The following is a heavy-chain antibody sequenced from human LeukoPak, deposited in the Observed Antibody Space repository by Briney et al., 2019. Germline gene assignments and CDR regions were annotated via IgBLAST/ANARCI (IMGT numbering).Heavy chain of an antibody. CDR3: AKSGNELEGGGYNPFDY. CDR1: GFTVSSNY. CDR2: IYSGGST. Sequence: GGSLRLSCAASGFTVSSNYMSWVRQAPGKGLEWVSVIYSGGSTYYADSVKGRFTISRDNSKNTLYLQMNSLRAEDTAVYYCAKSGNELEGGGYNPFDYWGQGALVTVSS. V-gene: IGHV3-53*01. J-gene: IGHJ4*02. D-gene: IGHD3-22*01.